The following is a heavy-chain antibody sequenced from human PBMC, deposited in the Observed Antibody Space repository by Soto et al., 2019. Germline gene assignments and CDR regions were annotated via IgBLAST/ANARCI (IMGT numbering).Heavy chain of an antibody. J-gene: IGHJ6*02. CDR1: GGTFSIYA. V-gene: IGHV1-69*13. Sequence: GASVKVSCTASGGTFSIYAISWVLQAPGQGLEWMGGIIPIFGTANYAQKFQGRATITADESTSTAYMELSSLRSEDTAVYYCARERKAAAGMMSCGMDARGQGTKVSVSS. CDR3: ARERKAAAGMMSCGMDA. CDR2: IIPIFGTA. D-gene: IGHD6-13*01.